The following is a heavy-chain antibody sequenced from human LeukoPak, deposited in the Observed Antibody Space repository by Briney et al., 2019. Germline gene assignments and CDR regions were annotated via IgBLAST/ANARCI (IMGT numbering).Heavy chain of an antibody. CDR3: ARVAPDYSGRYYYYMDV. J-gene: IGHJ6*03. Sequence: SQTLSLTCTVSGGSISSGGYFWIWIRQHPGKGLDWIGYIYYSGSTYYNPSLKSRVTISVDTSESQFSLKLSSVTAADTDVYYCARVAPDYSGRYYYYMDVWGKGTTVTVSS. V-gene: IGHV4-31*03. CDR1: GGSISSGGYF. D-gene: IGHD1-26*01. CDR2: IYYSGST.